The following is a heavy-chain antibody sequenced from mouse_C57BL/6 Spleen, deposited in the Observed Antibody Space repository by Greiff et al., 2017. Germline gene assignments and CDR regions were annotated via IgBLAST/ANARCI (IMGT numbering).Heavy chain of an antibody. V-gene: IGHV1-55*01. Sequence: VQLQQSGAELVKPGASVKMSCKASGYTFTSYWITWVKQRPGQGLEWIGDIYPGSGSTNYNEKFKSKATLTVDTSSSTAYMQLSSLTSEDSAVYYCARIPPSPYAMDYWGQGTSVTVSS. CDR3: ARIPPSPYAMDY. CDR1: GYTFTSYW. CDR2: IYPGSGST. J-gene: IGHJ4*01.